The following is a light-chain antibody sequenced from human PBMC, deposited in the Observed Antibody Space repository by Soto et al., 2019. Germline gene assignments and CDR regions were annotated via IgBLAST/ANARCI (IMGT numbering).Light chain of an antibody. CDR1: SSDVGAYNL. CDR3: GAWDSGLSVVV. J-gene: IGLJ2*01. Sequence: QSVLTQPASVSGSPGQSVTISCTGTSSDVGAYNLVSWYQQYPGKVPKLIIYEVSNRPSGVSNRFSGSKSGTSATLGITGLQTGDEADYYCGAWDSGLSVVVFGGGTKVTVL. V-gene: IGLV2-14*01. CDR2: EVS.